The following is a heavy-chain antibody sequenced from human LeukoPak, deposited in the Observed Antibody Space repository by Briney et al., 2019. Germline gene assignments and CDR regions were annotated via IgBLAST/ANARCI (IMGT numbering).Heavy chain of an antibody. CDR2: INHSGST. CDR3: VREYYFDY. Sequence: SETLSLTCAVYGGSFSGYYWNWIRQPPGKGLEWIGEINHSGSTNYNPSLKSRVTMSVDTSKNQFSLKLSSVTAADTAVYYCVREYYFDYWGQGTLVTVSS. V-gene: IGHV4-34*01. J-gene: IGHJ4*02. CDR1: GGSFSGYY.